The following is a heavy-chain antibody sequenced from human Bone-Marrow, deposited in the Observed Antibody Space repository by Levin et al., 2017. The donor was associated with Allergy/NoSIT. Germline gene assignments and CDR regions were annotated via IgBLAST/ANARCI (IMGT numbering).Heavy chain of an antibody. V-gene: IGHV4-39*01. Sequence: KASETLSLTCNVSRDSITTSKNYWAWIRQPPGKGLEWIGHIFYSGSTHYNPSLKSRVTISADTSKNQFSLRLTSVTAADTAVYYCARQGYNSRFFRGFDSWGQGALVTVSS. J-gene: IGHJ4*02. D-gene: IGHD5-18*01. CDR2: IFYSGST. CDR1: RDSITTSKNY. CDR3: ARQGYNSRFFRGFDS.